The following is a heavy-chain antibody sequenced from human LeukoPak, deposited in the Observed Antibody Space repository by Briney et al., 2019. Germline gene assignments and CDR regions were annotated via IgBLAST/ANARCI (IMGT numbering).Heavy chain of an antibody. Sequence: GASVKVSCKASGYTFTSYGISWVRQAPGKGLEWMGGFDPEDGETIYAQKFQGRVTMTEDTSTDTAYMELSSLRSEDTAVYYCATLPYCSGGSCYRGAFDIWGQGTMVTVSS. J-gene: IGHJ3*02. CDR2: FDPEDGET. V-gene: IGHV1-24*01. CDR1: GYTFTSYG. CDR3: ATLPYCSGGSCYRGAFDI. D-gene: IGHD2-15*01.